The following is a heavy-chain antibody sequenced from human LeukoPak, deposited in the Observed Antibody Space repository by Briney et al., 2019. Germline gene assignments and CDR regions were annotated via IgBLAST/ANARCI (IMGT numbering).Heavy chain of an antibody. CDR1: GYTFTGFG. CDR2: ISGYNDNT. V-gene: IGHV1-18*01. CDR3: ARDGTSTDDY. D-gene: IGHD1-7*01. J-gene: IGHJ4*02. Sequence: ASVKVSFKASGYTFTGFGINWVRQAPGQGLEWMGWISGYNDNTHYAKEFQGRVTLTTDTPTSTAYMELRSLRSDDTAVYYCARDGTSTDDYWGQGTLVTVSS.